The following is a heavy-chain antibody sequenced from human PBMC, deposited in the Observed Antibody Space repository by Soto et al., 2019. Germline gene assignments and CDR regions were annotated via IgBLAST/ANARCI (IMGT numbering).Heavy chain of an antibody. Sequence: GGSLRLSCAASGFTFSSYAMSWVRQAPGKGLEWVSAISGSGGSTYYADSVKGRFTISRDNSKNTLYLQMNSLRAEDTAVYYCAKLRGELQYGGENYWGQGTLVTVSS. CDR1: GFTFSSYA. CDR2: ISGSGGST. CDR3: AKLRGELQYGGENY. J-gene: IGHJ4*02. D-gene: IGHD1-26*01. V-gene: IGHV3-23*01.